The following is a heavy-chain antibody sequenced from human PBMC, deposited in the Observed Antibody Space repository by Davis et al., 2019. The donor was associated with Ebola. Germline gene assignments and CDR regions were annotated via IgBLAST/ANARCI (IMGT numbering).Heavy chain of an antibody. Sequence: GGSLRLSCAASGFTFSGSAMHWVRQASGKGLEWVGRIRSKANSYATAYAASVKDRFTISRDDSKNTAYLQMNSLKTKDPAVYYCTMGGGAGGREDDYWGQGTLVTVSS. CDR3: TMGGGAGGREDDY. CDR1: GFTFSGSA. J-gene: IGHJ4*02. CDR2: IRSKANSYAT. D-gene: IGHD3-16*01. V-gene: IGHV3-73*01.